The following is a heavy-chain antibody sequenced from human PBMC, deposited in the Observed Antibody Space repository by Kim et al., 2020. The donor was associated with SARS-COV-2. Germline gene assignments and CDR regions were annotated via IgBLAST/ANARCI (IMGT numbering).Heavy chain of an antibody. CDR2: ISYDGSNK. CDR1: GFTFSSYA. CDR3: ARGGIAVAGKGGYFDY. D-gene: IGHD6-19*01. Sequence: GGSLRPSCAASGFTFSSYAMHWVRQAPGKGLEWVAVISYDGSNKYYADSVKGRFTISRDNSKNTLYLQMNSLRAEDTAVYYCARGGIAVAGKGGYFDYWG. J-gene: IGHJ4*01. V-gene: IGHV3-30*04.